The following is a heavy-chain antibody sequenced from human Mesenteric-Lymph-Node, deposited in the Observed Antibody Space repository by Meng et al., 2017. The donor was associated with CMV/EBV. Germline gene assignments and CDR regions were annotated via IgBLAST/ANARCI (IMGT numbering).Heavy chain of an antibody. Sequence: GGSLRLSCETSGFTFSSYGMHWVRLAPGKGLEWVAVIWYDGSNKYYADSVKGRFTISRDNSKNTLYLQMNSLRAEDTAVYYCAKELVPGYYYYYGMDVWGQGTTVTVSS. CDR1: GFTFSSYG. V-gene: IGHV3-33*06. CDR3: AKELVPGYYYYYGMDV. D-gene: IGHD2-15*01. J-gene: IGHJ6*02. CDR2: IWYDGSNK.